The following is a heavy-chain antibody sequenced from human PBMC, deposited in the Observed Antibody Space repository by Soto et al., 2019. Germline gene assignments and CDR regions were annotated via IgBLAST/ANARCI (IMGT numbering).Heavy chain of an antibody. J-gene: IGHJ4*02. CDR3: ARRGSGGYYAY. CDR2: ISGSGGST. D-gene: IGHD1-26*01. CDR1: GFTFSSYA. Sequence: EVQLLESGGGLVQPGGSLRLSCAASGFTFSSYAMRWVRQGPVKGLEWVSAISGSGGSTYYADSGKGRFTISRDNSKNTQYLQMNSLRAEDTAVYYCARRGSGGYYAYWGQGTLVTVSS. V-gene: IGHV3-23*01.